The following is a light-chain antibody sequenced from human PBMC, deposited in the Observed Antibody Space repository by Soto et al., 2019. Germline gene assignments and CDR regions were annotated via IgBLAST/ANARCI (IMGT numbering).Light chain of an antibody. J-gene: IGKJ2*01. V-gene: IGKV1-5*01. CDR2: DAS. Sequence: DIQMTQSPSTLSASVGDRVTITCRASQSISSWLAWYQQKPGKAPKLLIYDASSLESGVPSRFSGSGSGTEFTLNISSLQPDDFAPYYCQQYNSYSTFGQGTKLEIK. CDR1: QSISSW. CDR3: QQYNSYST.